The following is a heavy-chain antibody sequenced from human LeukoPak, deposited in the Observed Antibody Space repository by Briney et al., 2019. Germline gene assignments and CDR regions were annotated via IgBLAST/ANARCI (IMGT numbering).Heavy chain of an antibody. CDR1: GGSFSGYY. J-gene: IGHJ4*02. CDR2: INHSGST. Sequence: PSETLSLTCAVYGGSFSGYYWSWIRQPPGKGLEWIGEINHSGSTHYNPSLKSRVTISVDTSKNQFSLKLSSVTAADTAVYYCARQRPSGNWGGRGYFDYWGQGTLVTVSS. CDR3: ARQRPSGNWGGRGYFDY. D-gene: IGHD7-27*01. V-gene: IGHV4-34*01.